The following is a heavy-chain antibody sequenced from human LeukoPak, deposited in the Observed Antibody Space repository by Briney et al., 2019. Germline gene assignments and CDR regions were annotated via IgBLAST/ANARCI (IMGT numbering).Heavy chain of an antibody. CDR3: ARGVALHYDFWSGLNWFDP. CDR1: GYTFTSYD. J-gene: IGHJ5*02. CDR2: MNPNSGNT. Sequence: ASVKVSCKASGYTFTSYDINWVRQATGQGLEWMGWMNPNSGNTGYAQKFQGRVTITRNTSISTAYMELSSLRSEDTAVYYCARGVALHYDFWSGLNWFDPWGQGTLVTVSS. V-gene: IGHV1-8*01. D-gene: IGHD3-3*01.